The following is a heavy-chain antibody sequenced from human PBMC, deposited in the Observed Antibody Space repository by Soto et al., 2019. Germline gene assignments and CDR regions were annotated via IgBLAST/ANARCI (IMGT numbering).Heavy chain of an antibody. V-gene: IGHV4-28*01. CDR2: IYYSGCT. CDR1: GYSISSSNW. J-gene: IGHJ6*02. CDR3: AMLGGWSGGSNDMDV. Sequence: SETLSLTCAVSGYSISSSNWWGWIRQPPGKGLEWIGYIYYSGCTYYNPSLKSRVTMSVDTSKNQFSLKLSSVTAVDTAVYYCAMLGGWSGGSNDMDVWGQGTTVTVS. D-gene: IGHD6-19*01.